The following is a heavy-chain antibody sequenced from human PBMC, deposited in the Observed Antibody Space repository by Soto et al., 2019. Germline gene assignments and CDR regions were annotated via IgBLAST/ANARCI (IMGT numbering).Heavy chain of an antibody. V-gene: IGHV2-5*01. CDR2: IYWYDDK. Sequence: QITLKESGPPLVKPTQTLTLTCTFSGFSLSTSGVGVGWIRQPPGKALEWLALIYWYDDKRYSPSLKSRLTITKDTSKNQVVLTMTNMDPVDTATYYCARRAYDSSGYYYDYWGQGTLVTVSS. CDR3: ARRAYDSSGYYYDY. D-gene: IGHD3-22*01. J-gene: IGHJ4*02. CDR1: GFSLSTSGVG.